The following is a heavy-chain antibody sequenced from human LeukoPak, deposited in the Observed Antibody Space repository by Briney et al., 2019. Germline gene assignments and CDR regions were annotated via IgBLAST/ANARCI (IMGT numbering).Heavy chain of an antibody. J-gene: IGHJ5*02. CDR1: GGSIISRY. CDR3: VKHPAHCSPKCYPNYFDP. V-gene: IGHV4-4*09. CDR2: IHSDGGT. D-gene: IGHD2-15*01. Sequence: SETVSLTCTVSGGSIISRYWSWIRQSPGKGLEWIRYIHSDGGTNSNPSLKSRVTISVDTSKDQFYLNLSSVTAADTAVYYCVKHPAHCSPKCYPNYFDPWGQGILVTVSS.